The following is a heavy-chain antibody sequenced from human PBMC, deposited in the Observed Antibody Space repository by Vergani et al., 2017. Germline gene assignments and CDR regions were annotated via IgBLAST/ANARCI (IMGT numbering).Heavy chain of an antibody. D-gene: IGHD3-10*01. CDR3: ARDRIGSGSGMDV. V-gene: IGHV4-59*12. CDR1: GGSISSYY. CDR2: IYYSGST. Sequence: QVQLQESGPGLVKPSETLSLTCTVSGGSISSYYWSWIRQPPGKGLEWIGYIYYSGSTNYNPSLKSRVTISVDTSKNQFSLKLSSVTAADTAVYYCARDRIGSGSGMDVWGQGTTVTVSS. J-gene: IGHJ6*02.